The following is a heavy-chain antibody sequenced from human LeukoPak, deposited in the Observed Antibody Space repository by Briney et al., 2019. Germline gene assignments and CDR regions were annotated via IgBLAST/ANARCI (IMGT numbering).Heavy chain of an antibody. J-gene: IGHJ4*02. Sequence: KTSETLSLTCTVSGGSISSGDYYWSWIRQPPGKGLEWIGYIYYSGSTYYNPSLKSRVTISVDTSKDQFSLKLSSVTAADTAVYYCARGPGGAVVVPAAILFVHWGQGTLVTVSS. CDR1: GGSISSGDYY. CDR3: ARGPGGAVVVPAAILFVH. V-gene: IGHV4-30-4*08. CDR2: IYYSGST. D-gene: IGHD2-2*01.